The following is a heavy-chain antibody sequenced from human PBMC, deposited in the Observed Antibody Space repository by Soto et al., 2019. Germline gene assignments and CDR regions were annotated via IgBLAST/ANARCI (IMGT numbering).Heavy chain of an antibody. Sequence: QVHLIQYGAEVKKPGSSVKVSCKAAGGTFNTSTLFWVRQAPGHGLEWMGRIIPMLPVTNSAQKFQGRLTLTAHKSTGTTFMELTILTSEETAVYYCSIGSWSAETFDVWGQGTMVTVSS. CDR3: SIGSWSAETFDV. CDR1: GGTFNTST. J-gene: IGHJ3*01. CDR2: IIPMLPVT. V-gene: IGHV1-69*02. D-gene: IGHD2-2*01.